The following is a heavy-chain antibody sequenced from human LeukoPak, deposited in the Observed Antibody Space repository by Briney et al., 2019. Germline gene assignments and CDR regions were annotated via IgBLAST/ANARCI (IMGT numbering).Heavy chain of an antibody. Sequence: SETLSLTCAVSGGSISSYYWSRIRQPPGKGLEWIGYIYYSGSTNYNPSLKSRVTISVDTSKNQFSLKLSSVTAADTAVYYCARSGSLPDAFDIWGQTMVTVSS. CDR1: GGSISSYY. CDR2: IYYSGST. D-gene: IGHD1-26*01. J-gene: IGHJ3*02. CDR3: ARSGSLPDAFDI. V-gene: IGHV4-59*01.